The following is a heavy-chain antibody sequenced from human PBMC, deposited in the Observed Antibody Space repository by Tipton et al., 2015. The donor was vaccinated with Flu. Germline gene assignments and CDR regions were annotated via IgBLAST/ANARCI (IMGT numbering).Heavy chain of an antibody. CDR3: ARVIPEFVAGLSY. Sequence: SLRLSCTASGFTFSRYAMSWVRQAPGKGLEWVSAIGGGGATTYFADSAKGRFTISRDNIRNTLYLQMNSLRAEDTAIYYCARVIPEFVAGLSYWGQGTLVSVSS. J-gene: IGHJ4*02. D-gene: IGHD6-19*01. V-gene: IGHV3-23*01. CDR1: GFTFSRYA. CDR2: IGGGGATT.